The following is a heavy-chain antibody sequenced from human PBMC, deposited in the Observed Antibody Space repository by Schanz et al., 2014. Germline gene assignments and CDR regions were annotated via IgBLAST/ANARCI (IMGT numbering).Heavy chain of an antibody. CDR1: GDTFSKYN. V-gene: IGHV1-69*02. D-gene: IGHD6-19*01. CDR3: TRRRRADPNGFDV. Sequence: QVQLVQSGPEVKKPGSSVKVSCQAFGDTFSKYNIMWVRQVPGQGLEWLGRIMPLRGIGNNAWKFQDRLTITADKSMSRTYMELSSIGTEDAAVYYCTRRRRADPNGFDVWGQGTTVTVS. J-gene: IGHJ6*02. CDR2: IMPLRGIG.